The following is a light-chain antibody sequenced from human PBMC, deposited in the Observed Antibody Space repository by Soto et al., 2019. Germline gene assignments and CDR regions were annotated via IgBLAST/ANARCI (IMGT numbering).Light chain of an antibody. CDR2: KAS. Sequence: RSILNAYVGDRVIITCRCSQSISNWFAWYQQKPGKAPNLLIYKASSLKSGFPSRFSGSGSGTAFTLTISSLQPDDFATYFCLTVSSFPRKFALGTKVDI. J-gene: IGKJ1*01. CDR1: QSISNW. CDR3: LTVSSFPRK. V-gene: IGKV1-5*03.